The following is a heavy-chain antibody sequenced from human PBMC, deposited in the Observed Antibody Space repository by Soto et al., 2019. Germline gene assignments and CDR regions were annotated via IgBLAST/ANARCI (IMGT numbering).Heavy chain of an antibody. J-gene: IGHJ6*02. CDR3: ASPAQYCGGDCRDYYYYGMDV. CDR2: IIPILGIA. D-gene: IGHD2-21*02. Sequence: QVQLVQSGAEVKKPGSSVKVSCKASGGTFSSYTISWVRQAPGQGLEWMGRIIPILGIANYAQKFQGRVTITADKSTSTDYMELSSLRAEDPAVYYCASPAQYCGGDCRDYYYYGMDVWGQGTTVTVSS. V-gene: IGHV1-69*02. CDR1: GGTFSSYT.